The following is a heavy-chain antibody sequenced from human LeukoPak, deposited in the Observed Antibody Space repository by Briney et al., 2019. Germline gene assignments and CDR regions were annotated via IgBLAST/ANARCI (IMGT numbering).Heavy chain of an antibody. J-gene: IGHJ4*02. CDR3: ARKGGTAIVDY. CDR1: GGSISSYY. V-gene: IGHV4-59*01. Sequence: SETLSLTCTVSGGSISSYYWSWIRQRPGKGLEWIGYIYYSGSTNYNPSLKSRVTISVDTSKNQFSLKLSSVTAADTAVYYCARKGGTAIVDYWGQGTLVTVSS. D-gene: IGHD5-18*01. CDR2: IYYSGST.